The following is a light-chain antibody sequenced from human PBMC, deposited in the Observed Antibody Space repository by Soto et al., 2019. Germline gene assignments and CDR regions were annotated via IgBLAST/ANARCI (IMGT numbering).Light chain of an antibody. CDR1: SSDVGGYNY. CDR3: CSYAGSYTFLV. Sequence: QSALTQPRSVSGSPGQSVTISCTGTSSDVGGYNYVSWYQQHPGKAPKLMIYDVSKRPSGVPDRFSGSKSGNTASLTISGLQAEDEAHYYCCSYAGSYTFLVFGGGTKVTVL. J-gene: IGLJ2*01. CDR2: DVS. V-gene: IGLV2-11*01.